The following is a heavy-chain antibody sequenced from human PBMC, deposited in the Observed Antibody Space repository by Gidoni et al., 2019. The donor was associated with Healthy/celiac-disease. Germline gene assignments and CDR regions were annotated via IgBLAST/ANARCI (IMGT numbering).Heavy chain of an antibody. Sequence: EVQLVESGGGLVKPGGSLRLSCAASGFTLRNAWMSWVRQAPGKGLEWVGRIKSKTDGGTTDYAAPVKGRFTISRDDSKNTLYLQMNSLKTEDTAVYYCTTENVGIQLWLGNYWGQGTLVTVSS. CDR2: IKSKTDGGTT. J-gene: IGHJ4*02. V-gene: IGHV3-15*01. D-gene: IGHD5-18*01. CDR3: TTENVGIQLWLGNY. CDR1: GFTLRNAW.